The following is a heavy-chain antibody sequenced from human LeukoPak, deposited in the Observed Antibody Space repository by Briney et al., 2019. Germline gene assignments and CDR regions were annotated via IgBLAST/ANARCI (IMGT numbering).Heavy chain of an antibody. Sequence: PGGSLRLSCAASGFTFSSYAMSWVRQAPGKGLEWVSAIPGSGDSTNYADSVKGRFTISRDNSKNTLYLQMNSLRAEDTAVYYCAKQSGVSYGYFDYWGQGTLVTVSS. V-gene: IGHV3-23*01. J-gene: IGHJ4*02. CDR1: GFTFSSYA. D-gene: IGHD1-26*01. CDR2: IPGSGDST. CDR3: AKQSGVSYGYFDY.